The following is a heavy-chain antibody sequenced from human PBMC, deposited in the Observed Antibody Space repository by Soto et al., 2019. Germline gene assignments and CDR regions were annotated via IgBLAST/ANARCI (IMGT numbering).Heavy chain of an antibody. Sequence: GASVKVSCKASGYTFTGYYMHWVRQAPGQGLEWMGWINPNSGGTNYAQKFQGRVTMTRDTSISTAYMELSRLRSDDTAVYYCARVQHKAMAEVSAFDIWGQGTMVTVSS. D-gene: IGHD5-18*01. CDR2: INPNSGGT. CDR3: ARVQHKAMAEVSAFDI. J-gene: IGHJ3*02. CDR1: GYTFTGYY. V-gene: IGHV1-2*02.